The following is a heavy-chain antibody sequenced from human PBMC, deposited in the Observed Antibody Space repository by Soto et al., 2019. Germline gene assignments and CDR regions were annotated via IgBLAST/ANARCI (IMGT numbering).Heavy chain of an antibody. CDR1: GYSFTNFH. J-gene: IGHJ4*02. V-gene: IGHV1-46*04. Sequence: QVQLSQFGAEVTKPGASVKVSCKASGYSFTNFHIHWVRQAPGQGLEWMGMIDPSGGITRDAQRLQGRITMTRDASTSTVYMELRSLTSEDTAVYYCARDVIGQDNYETMGYYFDHWGQGTLVTVSS. CDR2: IDPSGGIT. CDR3: ARDVIGQDNYETMGYYFDH. D-gene: IGHD3-10*01.